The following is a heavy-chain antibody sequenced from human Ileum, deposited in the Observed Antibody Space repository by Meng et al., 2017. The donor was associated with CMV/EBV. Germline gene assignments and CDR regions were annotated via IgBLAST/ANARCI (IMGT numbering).Heavy chain of an antibody. CDR1: GGSLTSYY. D-gene: IGHD3-10*01. V-gene: IGHV4-4*07. Sequence: QLHLQESGPRPLPPSETLSLTCTVTGGSLTSYYWTWIRQPAGKGLEWIGRIHPTGTTDDNPSLRSRVSMSLDKSKNQFSLKLTSVTAADTAVYYCARAAARGVPIDLWGQGTLVTVSS. CDR3: ARAAARGVPIDL. CDR2: IHPTGTT. J-gene: IGHJ5*02.